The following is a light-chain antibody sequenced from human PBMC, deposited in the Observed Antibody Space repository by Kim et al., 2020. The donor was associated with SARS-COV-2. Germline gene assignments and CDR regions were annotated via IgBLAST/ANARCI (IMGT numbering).Light chain of an antibody. V-gene: IGLV1-44*01. CDR1: SSNIGSTT. CDR3: AAWDDSLNGWV. CDR2: NYN. J-gene: IGLJ3*02. Sequence: QSVLTQSPSASAPPGQRVTISCSGGSSNIGSTTVNWYQLLPGTAPKLLIYNYNERPSGVPDRFSGSRSGTSASLAISGLQSEDEADYYCAAWDDSLNGWVFGGGTQLTVL.